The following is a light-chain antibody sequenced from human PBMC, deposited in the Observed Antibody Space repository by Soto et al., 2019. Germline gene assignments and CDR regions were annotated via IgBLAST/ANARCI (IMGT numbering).Light chain of an antibody. Sequence: QSALTQPASVSGSPGQSITISCTGTSSDVGYYNYVSWYQQHPGKAPKLLIYHVSDRPSGVSSRFSGSKSGNTASLTISGLQAEDEADYYCFSYTSSTDSRVFGGGTKVTVL. CDR1: SSDVGYYNY. CDR3: FSYTSSTDSRV. CDR2: HVS. V-gene: IGLV2-14*03. J-gene: IGLJ3*02.